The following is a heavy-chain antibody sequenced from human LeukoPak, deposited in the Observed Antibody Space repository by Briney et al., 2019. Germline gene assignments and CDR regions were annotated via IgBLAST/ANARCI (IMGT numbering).Heavy chain of an antibody. CDR3: ARDYYDSSGYYAFDI. CDR1: GGTFSSYA. D-gene: IGHD3-22*01. CDR2: IIPIFGTA. V-gene: IGHV1-69*05. J-gene: IGHJ3*02. Sequence: SVKVSCKASGGTFSSYAISWVRQAPGQGLEWMGRIIPIFGTANYAQKFQGRVTITTDESTSTAYMELSSLRSEDTAVYYCARDYYDSSGYYAFDIXGQGXXVTV.